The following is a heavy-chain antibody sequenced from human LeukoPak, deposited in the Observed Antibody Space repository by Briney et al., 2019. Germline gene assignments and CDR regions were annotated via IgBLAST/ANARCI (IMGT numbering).Heavy chain of an antibody. CDR3: ARWNNGIDY. D-gene: IGHD1/OR15-1a*01. CDR2: IYHSGST. Sequence: SQTLSLTCTVSGGSISSGGYYWSWIRQPPGKGLEWIGYIYHSGSTYYNPSLKSRVTISVDRSMNQFSLKLSSVTAADTAVYYCARWNNGIDYWGQGTLVTVSS. CDR1: GGSISSGGYY. J-gene: IGHJ4*02. V-gene: IGHV4-30-2*01.